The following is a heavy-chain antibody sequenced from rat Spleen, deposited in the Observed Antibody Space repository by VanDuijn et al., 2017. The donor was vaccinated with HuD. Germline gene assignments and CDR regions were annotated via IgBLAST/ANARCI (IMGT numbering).Heavy chain of an antibody. J-gene: IGHJ1*01. CDR3: ALIDSSSGYFDF. V-gene: IGHV6-6*01. CDR2: IKAKSNNYAT. CDR1: GFTFSTAW. Sequence: EVQVLKSGGGLVQPGNSLKLSCATSGFTFSTAWMYWYRQFPEKRLEWVARIKAKSNNYATDYTESVKGRFTISRDDSKSSIYLQMNNLKEEDTAIYYCALIDSSSGYFDFWGPGTMVTVSS. D-gene: IGHD1-2*01.